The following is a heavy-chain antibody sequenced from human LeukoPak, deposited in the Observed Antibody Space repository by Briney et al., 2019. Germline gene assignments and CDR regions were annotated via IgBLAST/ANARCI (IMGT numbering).Heavy chain of an antibody. V-gene: IGHV1-2*02. CDR3: ARELDGIAVAGTGEDY. Sequence: ASVKVSCKASGYTFTGYYMHWVRQAPGQGLEWMGWINPNSGGTNYAQKFQGRVTMTRDTSISTAYMELSRLRSDGTAVYYCARELDGIAVAGTGEDYWGQGTLVSVCS. D-gene: IGHD6-19*01. CDR2: INPNSGGT. CDR1: GYTFTGYY. J-gene: IGHJ4*02.